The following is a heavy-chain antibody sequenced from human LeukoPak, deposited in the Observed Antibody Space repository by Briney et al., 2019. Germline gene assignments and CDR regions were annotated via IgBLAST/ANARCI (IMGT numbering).Heavy chain of an antibody. CDR3: ASRDGDTYIAY. D-gene: IGHD2-21*02. V-gene: IGHV3-9*01. Sequence: GGSLRLSCAVSGFTFDDYAMHWVRQVPGKGLEWVSGINWNSDSIGYADSVKGRFTTSRDNAKNSLYLQMNSLRAEDTAVYYCASRDGDTYIAYWGQGTLVTVSS. CDR2: INWNSDSI. CDR1: GFTFDDYA. J-gene: IGHJ4*02.